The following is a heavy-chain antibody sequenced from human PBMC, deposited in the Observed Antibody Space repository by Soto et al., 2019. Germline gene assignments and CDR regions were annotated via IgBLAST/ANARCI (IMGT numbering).Heavy chain of an antibody. V-gene: IGHV3-15*01. J-gene: IGHJ6*02. CDR1: GFTFSNAW. CDR2: IKSKTDGGTT. Sequence: EVQLVESGGGLVKPGGSLRLSCAASGFTFSNAWMSWVRQAPGKGLEWVGRIKSKTDGGTTDYAAPVKGRFTISRDDSNNTLHLQMISLKTEDTAVDYCPSGTVARNYYYYYGMDVWGQGTTVTVSS. D-gene: IGHD2-15*01. CDR3: PSGTVARNYYYYYGMDV.